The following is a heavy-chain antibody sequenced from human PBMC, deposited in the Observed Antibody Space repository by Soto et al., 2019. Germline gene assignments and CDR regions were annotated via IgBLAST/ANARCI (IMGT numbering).Heavy chain of an antibody. D-gene: IGHD6-19*01. CDR1: GFTFNLYS. J-gene: IGHJ1*01. Sequence: SGGSLRLSCEASGFTFNLYSMNWVRQAPGKGLEWVSYISSSGSTIHYADSVKGRLTISRDNARNSLYLQMNSLTDEDTAIYYCARGDFLSSGWSAEYFQHWGQGTLVTVSS. V-gene: IGHV3-48*02. CDR3: ARGDFLSSGWSAEYFQH. CDR2: ISSSGSTI.